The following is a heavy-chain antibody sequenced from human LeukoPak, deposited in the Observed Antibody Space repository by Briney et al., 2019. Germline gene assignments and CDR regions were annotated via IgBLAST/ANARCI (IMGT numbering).Heavy chain of an antibody. D-gene: IGHD5-12*01. CDR3: ARDAWRRAFNYGMDV. CDR2: VKPDGSEK. CDR1: GFSFSDYW. V-gene: IGHV3-7*03. J-gene: IGHJ6*02. Sequence: GGSLRLSCAASGFSFSDYWMSWVRQAPGKGLEWVANVKPDGSEKYYVDSVKGRFTISRDNAENSLHLQMNSLRTEDTALYFCARDAWRRAFNYGMDVWGQGTTVAVSS.